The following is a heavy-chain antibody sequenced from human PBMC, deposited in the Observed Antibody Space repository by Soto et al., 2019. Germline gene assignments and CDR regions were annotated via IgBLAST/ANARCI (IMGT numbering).Heavy chain of an antibody. D-gene: IGHD6-13*01. Sequence: PSETVSLTCTVSCGAVNSGSYEWSLIRQPPGRGLEWIGYFYYSGTTNYNSSLKSRVTISVDTSKNHFSLKLTTVTAADTAVYYCARFSYANSWEIDFWGQGSLVAVSS. CDR2: FYYSGTT. J-gene: IGHJ4*02. CDR1: CGAVNSGSYE. V-gene: IGHV4-61*01. CDR3: ARFSYANSWEIDF.